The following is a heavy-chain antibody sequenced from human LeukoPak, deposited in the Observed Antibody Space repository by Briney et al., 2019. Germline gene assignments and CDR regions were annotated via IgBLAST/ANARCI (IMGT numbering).Heavy chain of an antibody. CDR2: IHTSGTP. J-gene: IGHJ4*01. V-gene: IGHV4-61*02. CDR1: GGSTSTGDFY. CDR3: TTNYYDTRKPWD. Sequence: PSQTLSLTCLVSGGSTSTGDFYCSWIRQPAGKGLEWIGRIHTSGTPNYNPPLESRVTMSVDTSQNQFSLKLSSVTAADTAVYFCTTNYYDTRKPWDWGQGTLVTVSS. D-gene: IGHD3-22*01.